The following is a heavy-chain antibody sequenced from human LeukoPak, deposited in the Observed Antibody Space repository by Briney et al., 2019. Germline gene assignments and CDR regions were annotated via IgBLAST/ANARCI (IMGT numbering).Heavy chain of an antibody. J-gene: IGHJ4*02. CDR2: LYNAGST. CDR1: GFIVSNNY. D-gene: IGHD4-23*01. Sequence: QSGGSLRLSCVASGFIVSNNYMSWVRQAPGKGLEWVSVLYNAGSTYYADSVKGRFTISRDNSKNTLYLQMSSLRVEDTAVYYCVKDPFYGGNPLYYFDYWGQGTLVAVSS. V-gene: IGHV3-53*05. CDR3: VKDPFYGGNPLYYFDY.